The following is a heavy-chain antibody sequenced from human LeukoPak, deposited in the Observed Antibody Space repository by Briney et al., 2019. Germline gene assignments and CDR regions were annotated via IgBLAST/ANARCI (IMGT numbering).Heavy chain of an antibody. V-gene: IGHV4-34*01. CDR2: INHSGST. Sequence: SETLSLTCAVYGGSFSGYYWSWIRQPPGQGLERIGEINHSGSTNYNPSPTSRVTISVDTSKNQFSLKLSSVTAADTAVYYCAGNYDIVTGPPFDYWGQGTLVTVSS. D-gene: IGHD3-9*01. J-gene: IGHJ4*02. CDR3: AGNYDIVTGPPFDY. CDR1: GGSFSGYY.